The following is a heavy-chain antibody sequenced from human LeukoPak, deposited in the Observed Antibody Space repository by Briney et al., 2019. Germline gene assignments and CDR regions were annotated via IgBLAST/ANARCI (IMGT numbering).Heavy chain of an antibody. D-gene: IGHD3-3*01. CDR3: ARGFSGFDY. J-gene: IGHJ4*02. CDR1: GFTFSTHW. CDR2: INSDGTTT. V-gene: IGHV3-74*01. Sequence: PGGSLRLSCAASGFTFSTHWMHWVRQVPGKGLVWVSRINSDGTTTTYADSVKGRFTISRDNAKNTLYLQMNSLRAEDTAVYYCARGFSGFDYWGQETLVTVSS.